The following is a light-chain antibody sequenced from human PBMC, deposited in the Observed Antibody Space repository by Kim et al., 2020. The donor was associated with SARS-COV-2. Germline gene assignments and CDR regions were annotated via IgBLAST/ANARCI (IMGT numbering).Light chain of an antibody. CDR1: QGISSY. J-gene: IGKJ3*01. CDR3: QQYYSYPCT. Sequence: AATGDRVTITCLASQGISSYLAWYQHKPGKAPRLLIYAASTLQSRVPSRFSGSGSGTDFTLTISCLQSEDFATYYCQQYYSYPCTFGPGTKVDSK. V-gene: IGKV1-8*01. CDR2: AAS.